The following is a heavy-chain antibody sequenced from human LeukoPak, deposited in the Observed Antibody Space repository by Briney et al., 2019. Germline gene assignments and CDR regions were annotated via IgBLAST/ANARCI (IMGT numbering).Heavy chain of an antibody. CDR2: IKEDGSAK. Sequence: GGSLRLSCAASGLNFSRNWMTWVRQAPGKGLEWVANIKEDGSAKSYVDSVKGRFTISRDNAKNSLYLQMSSLRVEDTAVYYCVRGLGDVWGKGTLVTVSS. D-gene: IGHD4-11*01. V-gene: IGHV3-7*01. CDR1: GLNFSRNW. J-gene: IGHJ6*04. CDR3: VRGLGDV.